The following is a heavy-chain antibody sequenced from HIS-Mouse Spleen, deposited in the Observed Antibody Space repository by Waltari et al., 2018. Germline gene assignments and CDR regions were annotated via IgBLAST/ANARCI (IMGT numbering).Heavy chain of an antibody. Sequence: QLQLQESGPGLVKPSETLSLTCTVSGGPISSSSYDWGCIRQPPGKGLEWIGSIYYSGSTYYNPSLKSRVTISVDTSKNQFSLKLSSVTATDTAVYYCAREIPYSSSWYDWYFDLWGRGTLVTDSS. CDR3: AREIPYSSSWYDWYFDL. CDR2: IYYSGST. V-gene: IGHV4-39*07. CDR1: GGPISSSSYD. D-gene: IGHD6-13*01. J-gene: IGHJ2*01.